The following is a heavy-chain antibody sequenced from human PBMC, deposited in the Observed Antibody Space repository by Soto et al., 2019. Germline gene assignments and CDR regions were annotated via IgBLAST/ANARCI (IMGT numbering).Heavy chain of an antibody. D-gene: IGHD3-22*01. Sequence: EVQLVESGGGLVQPGGSLRLSCAASGFTFSTYSLNWVRQAPGKGLEWVSYISGSSSTIYYADSVKGRFTISRDNAKNSLYLQMNSLKDEDTAVYYCGRVGYDSSGYYPPRGAFDIWGQGTMVTVSS. CDR3: GRVGYDSSGYYPPRGAFDI. CDR2: ISGSSSTI. J-gene: IGHJ3*02. V-gene: IGHV3-48*02. CDR1: GFTFSTYS.